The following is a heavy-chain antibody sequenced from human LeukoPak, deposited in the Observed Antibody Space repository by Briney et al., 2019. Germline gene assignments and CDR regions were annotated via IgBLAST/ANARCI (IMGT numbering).Heavy chain of an antibody. Sequence: SCKASGGTFSSYAMHWVRQAPGKGLEWVAVISYDGSNKYYADSVKGRFTISRDNSKNTLYLQMNSLRAEDTAVYYCARAGAVAGFYYYYGMDVWGQGTTVTVSS. J-gene: IGHJ6*02. CDR3: ARAGAVAGFYYYYGMDV. V-gene: IGHV3-30-3*01. CDR1: GGTFSSYA. D-gene: IGHD6-19*01. CDR2: ISYDGSNK.